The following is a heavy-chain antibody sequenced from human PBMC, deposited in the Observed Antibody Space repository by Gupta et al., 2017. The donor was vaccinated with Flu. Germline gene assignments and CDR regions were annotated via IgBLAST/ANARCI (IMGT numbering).Heavy chain of an antibody. CDR2: INPNSGGT. CDR1: GYD. V-gene: IGHV1-2*02. J-gene: IGHJ6*02. D-gene: IGHD6-13*01. Sequence: GYDMHWVRQAPGQGLEWMGWINPNSGGTNYAQKFQGRVTMTRDTSISTAYMELSRLRSDDTAVYYCARRIAAAGRYGMDVWGQGTTVTASS. CDR3: ARRIAAAGRYGMDV.